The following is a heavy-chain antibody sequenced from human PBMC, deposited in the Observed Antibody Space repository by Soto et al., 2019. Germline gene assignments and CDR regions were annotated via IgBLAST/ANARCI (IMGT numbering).Heavy chain of an antibody. CDR3: ARTAAAGKYYYGMDV. CDR2: IYPGDSDT. CDR1: GYSFTRYW. D-gene: IGHD6-13*01. J-gene: IGHJ6*02. V-gene: IGHV5-51*01. Sequence: GESLKISCKGSGYSFTRYWIGWVRQMPGKGLESMGIIYPGDSDTRYSPSFQGQVTISADKSISTAYLQWSSLKASDTAMYYCARTAAAGKYYYGMDVWGQGTTVTVS.